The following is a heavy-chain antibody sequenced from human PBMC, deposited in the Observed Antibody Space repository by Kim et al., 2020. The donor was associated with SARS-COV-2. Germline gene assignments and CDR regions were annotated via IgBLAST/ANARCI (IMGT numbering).Heavy chain of an antibody. D-gene: IGHD5-12*01. V-gene: IGHV1-3*01. CDR1: GYTFTSYA. Sequence: ASVKVSCKASGYTFTSYAMHWVRQAPGQRLEWMGWINAGNGNTKYSQKFQGRVTITRDTSASTAYMELSSLRSEDTAVYYCARASGYSGYRAKGKFDYWGQGTLVTVSS. J-gene: IGHJ4*02. CDR2: INAGNGNT. CDR3: ARASGYSGYRAKGKFDY.